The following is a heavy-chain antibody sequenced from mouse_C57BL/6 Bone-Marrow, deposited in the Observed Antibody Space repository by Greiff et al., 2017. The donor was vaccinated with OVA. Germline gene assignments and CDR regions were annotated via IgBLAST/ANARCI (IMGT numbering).Heavy chain of an antibody. V-gene: IGHV3-6*01. Sequence: EVKLQESGPGLVKPSQSLSLTCSVTGYSITSGYYWNWIRQFPGNKLEWMGYISYDGSNNYNPSLKNRISITRDTSKNQFFLKLNSVTTEDTATDYCARDLGDYGLDYWGQGTTLTVSS. CDR2: ISYDGSN. CDR1: GYSITSGYY. CDR3: ARDLGDYGLDY. D-gene: IGHD2-4*01. J-gene: IGHJ2*01.